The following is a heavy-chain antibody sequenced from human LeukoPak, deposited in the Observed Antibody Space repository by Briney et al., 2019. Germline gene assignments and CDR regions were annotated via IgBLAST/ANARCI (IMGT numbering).Heavy chain of an antibody. J-gene: IGHJ4*02. Sequence: SETLSLTCTVSGGSISRYYWSWIRQPPGKGLEWIGYIYYSGSTNYNPSLKSRVTISVDTSKNQFSLKLNSVTAADTAVYSCARVYPYSDGSFRRYFDSWGQGTLVTVSS. CDR2: IYYSGST. CDR1: GGSISRYY. D-gene: IGHD2-15*01. V-gene: IGHV4-59*01. CDR3: ARVYPYSDGSFRRYFDS.